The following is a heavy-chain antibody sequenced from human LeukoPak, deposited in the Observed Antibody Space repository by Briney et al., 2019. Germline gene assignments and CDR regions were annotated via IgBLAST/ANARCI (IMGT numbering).Heavy chain of an antibody. D-gene: IGHD6-19*01. V-gene: IGHV3-73*01. Sequence: GGSLRLSXAASGFTFSASAVHWVRRTSGKGLEWVGRIRSKADTYATSYAASVKGRFTISRDDSKNTAFLQLNSLETEDTAVYYCTREYSSGWPFDFWGQGTLVTVSS. CDR2: IRSKADTYAT. CDR3: TREYSSGWPFDF. CDR1: GFTFSASA. J-gene: IGHJ4*02.